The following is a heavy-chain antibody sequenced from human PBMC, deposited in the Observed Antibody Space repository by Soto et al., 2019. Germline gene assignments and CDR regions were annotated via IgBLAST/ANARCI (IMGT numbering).Heavy chain of an antibody. V-gene: IGHV3-30*18. CDR3: AKDLVVVVTAPGDY. D-gene: IGHD2-21*02. Sequence: GGSLRLSCAASGFTFSSYGMHWVRQAPGKGLEWVAVISYDGSNKYYADSVKGRFTISRDNSKSTLYLQMNSLRAEDTAVYYCAKDLVVVVTAPGDYWGQGTLVTVSS. CDR2: ISYDGSNK. J-gene: IGHJ4*02. CDR1: GFTFSSYG.